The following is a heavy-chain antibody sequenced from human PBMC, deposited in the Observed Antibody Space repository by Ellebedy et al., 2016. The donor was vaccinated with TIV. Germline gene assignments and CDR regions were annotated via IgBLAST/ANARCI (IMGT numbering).Heavy chain of an antibody. V-gene: IGHV4-4*02. CDR2: IYHSGST. J-gene: IGHJ3*02. CDR1: GGSISSSNW. CDR3: ARDGIYCTNGVCYSADNAFDI. Sequence: SETLSLTCAVSGGSISSSNWWSWVRQPPGKGLEWIGEIYHSGSTNYNPSLKSRVTISVDKSKNQFSLKLSPVTAADTAVYYCARDGIYCTNGVCYSADNAFDIWGQGTMVTVSS. D-gene: IGHD2-8*01.